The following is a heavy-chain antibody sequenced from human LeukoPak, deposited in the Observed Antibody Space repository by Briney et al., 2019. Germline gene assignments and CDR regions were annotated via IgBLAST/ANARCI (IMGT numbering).Heavy chain of an antibody. D-gene: IGHD3-16*01. J-gene: IGHJ4*02. Sequence: GGSLRLSCAASGFTFDDYAMHWVRQAPGKGLEWVSLITWDGGSTYYADSVKGRFTISRDNSKNSLYLQMNSLRAEDTALYYCARGWASEAFDYWGQGTLVTVSS. V-gene: IGHV3-43D*03. CDR1: GFTFDDYA. CDR3: ARGWASEAFDY. CDR2: ITWDGGST.